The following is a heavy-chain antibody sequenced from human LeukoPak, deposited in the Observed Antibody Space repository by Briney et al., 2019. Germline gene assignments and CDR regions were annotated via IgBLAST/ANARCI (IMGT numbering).Heavy chain of an antibody. J-gene: IGHJ1*01. CDR1: GFTFSSYS. V-gene: IGHV3-21*01. CDR3: ARGITRYFQH. CDR2: ISSSSYI. Sequence: GGSLRLSCAASGFTFSSYSMNWVRQAPGKGLEWVSSISSSSYIYYADSVKGRFSISRDNAKNSLYLQMNSLRAEDTAVYYCARGITRYFQHWGQGTLVTVSS.